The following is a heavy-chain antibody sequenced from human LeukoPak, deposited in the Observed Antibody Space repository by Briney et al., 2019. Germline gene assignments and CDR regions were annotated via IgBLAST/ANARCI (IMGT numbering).Heavy chain of an antibody. CDR3: PKGFRGSWYGWFDP. D-gene: IGHD6-13*01. CDR1: GFTFNNYA. Sequence: GGSLRLSCSASGFTFNNYAMTWVRQAPGKGLEWVSTISGSGDSTYYADSVKGRFTISRDNSKNTLQLQMIRLRVEDTAVYYCPKGFRGSWYGWFDPWGQGTLVTASS. CDR2: ISGSGDST. V-gene: IGHV3-23*01. J-gene: IGHJ5*02.